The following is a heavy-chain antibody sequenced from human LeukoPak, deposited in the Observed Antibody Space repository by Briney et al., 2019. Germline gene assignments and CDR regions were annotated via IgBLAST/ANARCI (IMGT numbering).Heavy chain of an antibody. D-gene: IGHD1-26*01. V-gene: IGHV1-18*01. CDR1: RYTFTTTY. Sequence: ASVKVSCKTSRYTFTTTYINWVRQAPGQEVVWMGWVSAYNGKTSYAQKFQGRVTMTIETSTDTAYMDLTSLTFGDTAVYYWARGGTYYPCIDYWVEGTLVSVSS. J-gene: IGHJ4*02. CDR3: ARGGTYYPCIDY. CDR2: VSAYNGKT.